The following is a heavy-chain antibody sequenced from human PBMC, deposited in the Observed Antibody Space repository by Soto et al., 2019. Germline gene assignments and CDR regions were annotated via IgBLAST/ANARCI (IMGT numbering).Heavy chain of an antibody. Sequence: NPSETLSLTCTVSGASVSTGAYYWGWVRQRPGKGLEWVGYIYESGYTYYNTSLKSRLTISLDRSNNQFSLGLTSVTAADTAVYYCVRALRHTAMVYPWCDPWGQGTLVTVSS. CDR3: VRALRHTAMVYPWCDP. J-gene: IGHJ5*02. CDR1: GASVSTGAYY. CDR2: IYESGYT. V-gene: IGHV4-31*03. D-gene: IGHD5-18*01.